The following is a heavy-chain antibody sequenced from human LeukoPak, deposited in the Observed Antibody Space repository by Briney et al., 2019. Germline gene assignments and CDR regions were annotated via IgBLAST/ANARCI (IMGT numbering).Heavy chain of an antibody. V-gene: IGHV1-46*01. J-gene: IGHJ4*02. D-gene: IGHD6-13*01. CDR3: ARGGLIAGGGTPFDY. Sequence: ASVKVSCTASGYTFTSNYIHWVRQAPGQGLEWMGIINPSGGGSTYAQKFQGRVTMTRDTSTSTVYIELSSLRSGDTAVYYCARGGLIAGGGTPFDYWGQGTQVTVSS. CDR1: GYTFTSNY. CDR2: INPSGGGS.